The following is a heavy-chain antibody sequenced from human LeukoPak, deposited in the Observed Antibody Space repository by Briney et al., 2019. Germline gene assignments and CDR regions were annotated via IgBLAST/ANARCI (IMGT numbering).Heavy chain of an antibody. D-gene: IGHD3-22*01. Sequence: KSSETLSLTCTVSGGSISSSSYYWGWIRQPPGKGLEWIGSIYYSGSTYYNPSLKSRVTISVDTSKNQFSLKLSSVTAADTAVYYCARLSSGYYILYDYWGQGTLVTVSS. CDR3: ARLSSGYYILYDY. J-gene: IGHJ4*02. CDR1: GGSISSSSYY. V-gene: IGHV4-39*01. CDR2: IYYSGST.